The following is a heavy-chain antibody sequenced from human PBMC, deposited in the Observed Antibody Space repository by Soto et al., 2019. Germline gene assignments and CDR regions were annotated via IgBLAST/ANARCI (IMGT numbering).Heavy chain of an antibody. CDR2: INHSGTT. J-gene: IGHJ4*02. CDR1: GGPFNGYY. CDR3: ARGINDYGDYLVY. D-gene: IGHD4-17*01. Sequence: PSETLSLTCAVYGGPFNGYYWTWIRQPPGEGLEWIGEINHSGTTNYNPSLKNRVIISVDTSKNQFSLKVSSVTAADTAVYYCARGINDYGDYLVYWGQGTLVTVSS. V-gene: IGHV4-34*01.